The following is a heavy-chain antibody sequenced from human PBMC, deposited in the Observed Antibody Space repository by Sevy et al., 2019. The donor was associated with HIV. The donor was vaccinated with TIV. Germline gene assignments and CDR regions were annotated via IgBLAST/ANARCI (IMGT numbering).Heavy chain of an antibody. D-gene: IGHD1-26*01. J-gene: IGHJ3*02. Sequence: GGSLRLSCAASGFTISRFAMSWVRQTPGKGLEWVSGLNGSGGRTYYPDSVKGRFTISRDNSKNTLYLQMNSLRAEDTAVYYCAKDTDSGSYLNDAFDIWGQGTMVTVSS. CDR1: GFTISRFA. CDR3: AKDTDSGSYLNDAFDI. CDR2: LNGSGGRT. V-gene: IGHV3-23*01.